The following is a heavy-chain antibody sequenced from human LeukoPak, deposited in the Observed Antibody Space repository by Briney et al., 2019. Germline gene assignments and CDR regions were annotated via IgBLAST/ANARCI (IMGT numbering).Heavy chain of an antibody. V-gene: IGHV4-31*11. CDR1: GGSFSGYY. D-gene: IGHD3-3*01. CDR3: ARGGSDDFWSGYYNRAKNWFDP. CDR2: IYYSGST. J-gene: IGHJ5*02. Sequence: PSETLSLTCAVYGGSFSGYYWSWIRQHPGKGLEWIGYIYYSGSTYYNPSLKSRVTISVDTSKNQFSLKLSSVTAADTAVYYCARGGSDDFWSGYYNRAKNWFDPWGQGTLVTVSS.